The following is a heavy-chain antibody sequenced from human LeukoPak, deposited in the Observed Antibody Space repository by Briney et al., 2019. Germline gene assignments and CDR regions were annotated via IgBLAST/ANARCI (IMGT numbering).Heavy chain of an antibody. V-gene: IGHV3-64*04. Sequence: PGGSLRLSCSASGFTFSSYAMYWVRQAPGKGLEYVSGISSNGGSTYYADSVKGRFTISRDDSKNTLYLQMNSLRAEDTAVYYCAKVSSSSWNNYFDYWGQGTLVTVSP. CDR2: ISSNGGST. CDR1: GFTFSSYA. D-gene: IGHD1/OR15-1a*01. CDR3: AKVSSSSWNNYFDY. J-gene: IGHJ4*02.